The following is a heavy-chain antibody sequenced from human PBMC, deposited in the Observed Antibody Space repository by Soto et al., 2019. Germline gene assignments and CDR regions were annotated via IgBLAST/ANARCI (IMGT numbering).Heavy chain of an antibody. CDR1: RFIFSSYE. D-gene: IGHD6-13*01. Sequence: SLRLPCAASRFIFSSYEMNWVRQAPGKGLEWVSYISSSGSTIYYADSVKGRFTISRDNAKNSLYLQMNSLRAEDTAVYYCARVLASYSSSWYVSSEVYYYYGMDVWGQGTTVTVSS. J-gene: IGHJ6*02. CDR3: ARVLASYSSSWYVSSEVYYYYGMDV. CDR2: ISSSGSTI. V-gene: IGHV3-48*03.